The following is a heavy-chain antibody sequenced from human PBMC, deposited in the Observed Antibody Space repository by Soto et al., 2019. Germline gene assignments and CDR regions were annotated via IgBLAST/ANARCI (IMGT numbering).Heavy chain of an antibody. CDR2: IYYSGSA. Sequence: QVQLQESGPGLVKPSQTLSLTCTVSGGSISSGGYYWSWIRQHPGKGLEWIGYIYYSGSAYYNPSLQSRVTIAVDTSKNQFSLKLSSVTAADTAVYYWARERRGISPDYWGQGTLVTVSS. D-gene: IGHD3-16*01. CDR3: ARERRGISPDY. J-gene: IGHJ4*02. CDR1: GGSISSGGYY. V-gene: IGHV4-31*03.